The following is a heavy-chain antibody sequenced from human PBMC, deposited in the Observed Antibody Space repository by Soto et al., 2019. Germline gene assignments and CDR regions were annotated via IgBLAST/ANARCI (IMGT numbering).Heavy chain of an antibody. V-gene: IGHV3-23*01. D-gene: IGHD2-15*01. CDR2: VSGSGGST. CDR3: ARDGCSGSNCLNWFDP. Sequence: PGGSLRLSCAASGLTFSSYTMSWVRQAPGKGLEWISAVSGSGGSTDYADSVKGRFTISRDNAKNSLYLQMNSLRAEDTAVYYCARDGCSGSNCLNWFDPWGQGTLVTVSS. J-gene: IGHJ5*02. CDR1: GLTFSSYT.